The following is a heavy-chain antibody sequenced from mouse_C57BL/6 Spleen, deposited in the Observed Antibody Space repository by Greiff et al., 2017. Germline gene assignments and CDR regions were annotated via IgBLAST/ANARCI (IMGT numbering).Heavy chain of an antibody. V-gene: IGHV1-52*01. CDR2: IDPSDSES. CDR1: GYTFTSYW. J-gene: IGHJ3*01. D-gene: IGHD2-3*01. CDR3: ASYGYYDWFAY. Sequence: QVQLQQPGAELVRPGSSVKLSCKASGYTFTSYWMHWVKQRPIQGLEWIGNIDPSDSESHYNQKFKDKATLTVDKSSSTAYMQLSSLTSEDSAVYYCASYGYYDWFAYWGQGTLVTVSA.